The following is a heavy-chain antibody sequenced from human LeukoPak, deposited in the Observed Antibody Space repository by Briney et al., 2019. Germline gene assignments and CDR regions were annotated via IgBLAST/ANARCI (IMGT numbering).Heavy chain of an antibody. CDR1: GFSLSTTGMC. Sequence: SGPTLVNPTQTLTLTCTFSGFSLSTTGMCVSWIRQPPGKALEWLARIDWDDDKYYSTSLKTRLTISKDTSKNQVVLTMTNMDPVDTATYYCARICGSVNYRNYWGQGTLVTVSS. V-gene: IGHV2-70*11. CDR2: IDWDDDK. D-gene: IGHD3-10*01. CDR3: ARICGSVNYRNY. J-gene: IGHJ4*02.